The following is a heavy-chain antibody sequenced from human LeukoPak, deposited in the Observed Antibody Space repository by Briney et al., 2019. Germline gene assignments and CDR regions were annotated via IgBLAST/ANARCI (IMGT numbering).Heavy chain of an antibody. D-gene: IGHD2-15*01. CDR3: ARGVCSGGSCYTFDY. CDR2: INHSGST. V-gene: IGHV4-34*01. CDR1: GGSFSGYY. Sequence: PSETLSLTCAVYGGSFSGYYWSWIRQPPGKGLEWIGEINHSGSTNYNPSLKSRVTISVDTSKNQLSLKLSSVTAADTAVYYCARGVCSGGSCYTFDYWGQGTLVTVSS. J-gene: IGHJ4*02.